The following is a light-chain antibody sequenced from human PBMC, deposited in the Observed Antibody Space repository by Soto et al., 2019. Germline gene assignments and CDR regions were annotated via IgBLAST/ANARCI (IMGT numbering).Light chain of an antibody. CDR2: GAS. CDR3: QQYGRSPFT. J-gene: IGKJ3*01. V-gene: IGKV3-20*01. CDR1: QSVSSSN. Sequence: VLAQSPGNLSLSPGERATLSCRASQSVSSSNLAWYQQRPGQAPRVVIYGASTRATGIPERFSGSGSGTDFTLTISRLEPEDFAVYYCQQYGRSPFTFGPGTKVDIK.